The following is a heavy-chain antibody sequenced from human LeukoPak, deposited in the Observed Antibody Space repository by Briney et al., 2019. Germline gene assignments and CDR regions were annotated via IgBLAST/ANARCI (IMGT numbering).Heavy chain of an antibody. V-gene: IGHV3-21*01. D-gene: IGHD3-22*01. Sequence: GGSLRLSCAASAFSFSNYNMNWVRQAPGKGLEWVSSITSSGSYIYYADSVKGRFTISRDNAKNSLYLQLNSLRAEDTAVYYCARESPPQYSYDSSSYLGPMDAFDIWGQGTMVTVSS. J-gene: IGHJ3*02. CDR2: ITSSGSYI. CDR3: ARESPPQYSYDSSSYLGPMDAFDI. CDR1: AFSFSNYN.